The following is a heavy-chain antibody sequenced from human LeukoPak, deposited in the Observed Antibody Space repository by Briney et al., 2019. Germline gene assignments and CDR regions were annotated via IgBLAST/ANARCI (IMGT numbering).Heavy chain of an antibody. CDR2: ISYDGSNK. CDR3: AREESYYSGFDH. CDR1: GFTFSSYG. V-gene: IGHV3-30*03. J-gene: IGHJ4*02. D-gene: IGHD1-26*01. Sequence: GRSLSLSCAASGFTFSSYGMHWVRQAPGKGLEWVAVISYDGSNKYYADSVKGRFTISRDNSKNTLYLQMNSLRAEDTAVYYCAREESYYSGFDHWGQGTLVTVSS.